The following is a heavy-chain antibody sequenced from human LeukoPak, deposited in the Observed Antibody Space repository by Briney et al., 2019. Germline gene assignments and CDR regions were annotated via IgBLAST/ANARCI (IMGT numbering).Heavy chain of an antibody. Sequence: GRSLRLSCAASGFTFSSYAMHWVRQAPGKGLEWVAVISYDGSNKHYADSVKGRFTISRDNSKNTLYLQMNSLRAEDTAVYYCARDFSADCWGQGTLVTVSS. CDR1: GFTFSSYA. CDR2: ISYDGSNK. CDR3: ARDFSADC. J-gene: IGHJ4*02. V-gene: IGHV3-30*04. D-gene: IGHD3-3*01.